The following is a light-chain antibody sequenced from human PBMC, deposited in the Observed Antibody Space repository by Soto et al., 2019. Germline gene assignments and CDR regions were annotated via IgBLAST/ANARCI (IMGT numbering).Light chain of an antibody. CDR2: GNN. CDR1: SSNIGNNY. Sequence: QSVLTQPPSVSAAPRQKVAISCSGSSSNIGNNYVSWYHRVPGSAPKLLIYGNNNRPSGVPDRFSGSKSGTSASLAITGLQAEDEADYYCQSHDSSLSGHVVFGGGTKLTVL. V-gene: IGLV1-40*01. J-gene: IGLJ2*01. CDR3: QSHDSSLSGHVV.